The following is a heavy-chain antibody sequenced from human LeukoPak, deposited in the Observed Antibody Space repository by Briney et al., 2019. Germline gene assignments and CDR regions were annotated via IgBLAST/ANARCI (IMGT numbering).Heavy chain of an antibody. Sequence: ASVKVSCKASGGTFSSYAISWVRQAPGQGLEWMGGIIPIFGTANYAQKFQDRVTITADASTSTAYMELSSLRSEDTAVYYCAREQAPRRNWNDGGDGFDPWGQGTLVTVSS. CDR3: AREQAPRRNWNDGGDGFDP. CDR2: IIPIFGTA. D-gene: IGHD1-1*01. CDR1: GGTFSSYA. V-gene: IGHV1-69*13. J-gene: IGHJ5*02.